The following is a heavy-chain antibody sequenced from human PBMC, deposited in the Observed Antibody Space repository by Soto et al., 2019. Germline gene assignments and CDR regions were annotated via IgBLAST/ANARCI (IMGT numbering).Heavy chain of an antibody. D-gene: IGHD3-3*01. V-gene: IGHV1-69*13. J-gene: IGHJ4*02. CDR3: ARAHRPTIVGVVITPYYFDY. CDR2: IIPIFGTA. CDR1: GGTFSSYA. Sequence: SVKVSCKASGGTFSSYAISWVRQAPGQGLEWMGGIIPIFGTANSAQKFQGRVTITADESTSTAYMELSSLRSEDTAVYYCARAHRPTIVGVVITPYYFDYWGQGTLVTVSS.